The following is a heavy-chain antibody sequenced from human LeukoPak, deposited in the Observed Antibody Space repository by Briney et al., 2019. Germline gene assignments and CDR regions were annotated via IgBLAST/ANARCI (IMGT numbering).Heavy chain of an antibody. V-gene: IGHV1-2*02. CDR3: ARPVLRYFDWQSFFDY. CDR2: INCNSGDT. CDR1: GYTFTGYF. D-gene: IGHD3-9*01. Sequence: ASVKVSCKASGYTFTGYFLHWVRQAPGQGPEWMGWINCNSGDTNFAQKFQGRVTLTRDTSFSTAYLELSSLNSDDTAVYYCARPVLRYFDWQSFFDYWGQGTLVTVSS. J-gene: IGHJ4*02.